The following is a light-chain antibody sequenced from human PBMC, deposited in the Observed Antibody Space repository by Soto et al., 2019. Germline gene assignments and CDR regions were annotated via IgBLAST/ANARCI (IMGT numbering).Light chain of an antibody. CDR2: DAS. V-gene: IGKV3-11*01. J-gene: IGKJ1*01. CDR1: QSVGVY. CDR3: QQRTNWPLWT. Sequence: EIVFTQSPVTLSLSPGERATLSCRASQSVGVYLDWYQQKPGQAPRLLIHDASNRATGIPARFSGSGSGTDFTLTISSLEPEDFAVYHCQQRTNWPLWTFGQGTKVDIK.